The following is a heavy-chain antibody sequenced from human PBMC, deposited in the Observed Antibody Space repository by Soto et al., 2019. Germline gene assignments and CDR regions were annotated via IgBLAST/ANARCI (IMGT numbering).Heavy chain of an antibody. D-gene: IGHD3-9*01. V-gene: IGHV4-34*01. CDR3: ANGWSGLVIIRFNP. Sequence: PSETLSLTCAVYGGSFSGYYWSWIRQPPGKGLEWIGEVNHSGSTNYNPSLKSRVTISVDTSKNQFSLKLSSVTAADTAVYYCANGWSGLVIIRFNPWGQGTLVIV. J-gene: IGHJ5*02. CDR1: GGSFSGYY. CDR2: VNHSGST.